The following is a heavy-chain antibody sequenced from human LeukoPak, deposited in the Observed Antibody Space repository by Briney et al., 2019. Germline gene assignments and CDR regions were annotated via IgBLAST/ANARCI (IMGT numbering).Heavy chain of an antibody. D-gene: IGHD6-19*01. J-gene: IGHJ4*02. V-gene: IGHV3-23*01. CDR2: ISGSGGTT. CDR3: AKVAGDSSGWYDY. CDR1: GFTFSNYA. Sequence: PGGSLRLSCAASGFTFSNYAMSWVRQAPGKGLEWVSVISGSGGTTTQADSVKDRFTTSRDNSKNTLYLHMNSLRAEDTAVYCCAKVAGDSSGWYDYWGQGTLVTVSS.